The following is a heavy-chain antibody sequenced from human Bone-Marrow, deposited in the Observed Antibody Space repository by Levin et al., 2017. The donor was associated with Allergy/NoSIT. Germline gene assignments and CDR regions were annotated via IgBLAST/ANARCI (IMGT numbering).Heavy chain of an antibody. Sequence: QPGGSLRLSCTASGFSFNNYAIXWVRXXXGKGLEWVSVISHDGSTKYFADSVKGRFTISRDNSKDTVYLEMNSLRAGDTAVYYCAKHSGYDSQTEGMNVWGQGTTVIVSS. D-gene: IGHD5-12*01. CDR1: GFSFNNYA. CDR2: ISHDGSTK. J-gene: IGHJ3*01. V-gene: IGHV3-30*18. CDR3: AKHSGYDSQTEGMNV.